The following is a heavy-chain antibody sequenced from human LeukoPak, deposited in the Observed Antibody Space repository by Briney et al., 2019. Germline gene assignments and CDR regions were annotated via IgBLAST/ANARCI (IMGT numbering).Heavy chain of an antibody. D-gene: IGHD3-22*01. CDR3: ARDGTMIVVATHAFDI. CDR1: GFTFSSYG. V-gene: IGHV3-33*01. CDR2: IWYCGSNK. Sequence: GGPVRLSCAASGFTFSSYGMLGLPQAPGKGREGVADIWYCGSNKYHADSVKGRFTISRDNSKNTQYLQMNSLRAEDRPVHCCARDGTMIVVATHAFDIWGQGTMVTVSS. J-gene: IGHJ3*02.